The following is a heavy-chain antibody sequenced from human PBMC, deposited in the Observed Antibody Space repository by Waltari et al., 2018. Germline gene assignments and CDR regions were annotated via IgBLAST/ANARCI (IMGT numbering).Heavy chain of an antibody. CDR2: IIPSLGAT. D-gene: IGHD2-15*01. CDR3: ARGDATPPYYYFHS. CDR1: GDTFSLYA. Sequence: QVHLAQSGAEVRKPGSSVKVSCKASGDTFSLYAMAWVRQAPGQGLEWMGGIIPSLGATNYAPKVQGRVTITADESTSTAYMELSSLRSEDTALYFCARGDATPPYYYFHSWGQGTLVTVSS. V-gene: IGHV1-69*11. J-gene: IGHJ4*02.